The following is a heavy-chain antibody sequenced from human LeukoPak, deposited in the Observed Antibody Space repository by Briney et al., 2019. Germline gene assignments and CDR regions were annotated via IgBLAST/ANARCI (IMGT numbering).Heavy chain of an antibody. CDR3: ATSKGGSGSHRAPLEY. CDR1: GFTFSSYG. Sequence: PGGSLRLSCAASGFTFSSYGMHWVRQAPGKGLEWVAFIQYDGSNKYYADSVKGRFTISRDNSKNTLFLQMNSLRAEDTAVYYCATSKGGSGSHRAPLEYWGQGTLVTVST. V-gene: IGHV3-30*02. D-gene: IGHD3-10*01. CDR2: IQYDGSNK. J-gene: IGHJ4*02.